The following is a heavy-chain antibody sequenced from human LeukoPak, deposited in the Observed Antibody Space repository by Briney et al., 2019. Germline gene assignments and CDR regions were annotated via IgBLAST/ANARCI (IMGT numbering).Heavy chain of an antibody. CDR1: GGSFSDYY. V-gene: IGHV4-34*01. CDR3: ARGRTPRRTYYYDSSAYFGMDV. D-gene: IGHD3-22*01. Sequence: PSETLSLTCGVYGGSFSDYYWSWIRQPPGKGLEWIREVHHSGSTNYNPSLKSRVTISVDTSKSQFSLNLSSVTAADTAVYYCARGRTPRRTYYYDSSAYFGMDVWGKGTTVTVSS. J-gene: IGHJ6*03. CDR2: VHHSGST.